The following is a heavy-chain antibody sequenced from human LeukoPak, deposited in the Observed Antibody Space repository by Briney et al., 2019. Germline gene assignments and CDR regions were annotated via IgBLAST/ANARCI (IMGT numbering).Heavy chain of an antibody. CDR1: GFMFSSNW. CDR3: AKEGRSLQTY. D-gene: IGHD5-24*01. Sequence: GGSLRLSCAASGFMFSSNWMSWVRLAPGKGLEWVANIKEDGAETYYVDSVKGRFTISRDNAKNSLYLQMNSLRVEDTVVYYCAKEGRSLQTYWGQGTLVTVSS. J-gene: IGHJ4*02. V-gene: IGHV3-7*03. CDR2: IKEDGAET.